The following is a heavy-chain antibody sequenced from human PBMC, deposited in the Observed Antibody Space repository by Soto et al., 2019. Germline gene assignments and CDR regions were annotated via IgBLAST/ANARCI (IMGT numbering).Heavy chain of an antibody. V-gene: IGHV4-4*02. CDR1: GGSISSSNW. CDR2: IYHSGST. D-gene: IGHD6-13*01. J-gene: IGHJ4*02. CDR3: ASYSSSWGYYFDY. Sequence: PSETLSLTCAVSGGSISSSNWCSWVRQPPGKGLEWIGEIYHSGSTNYNPSLKSRVTISVDKSKNQFSLKLSSVTAADTAVYYCASYSSSWGYYFDYWGQGTLVTVSS.